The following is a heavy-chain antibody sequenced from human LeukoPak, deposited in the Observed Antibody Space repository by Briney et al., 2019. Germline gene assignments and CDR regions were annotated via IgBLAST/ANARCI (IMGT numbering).Heavy chain of an antibody. D-gene: IGHD6-13*01. CDR1: GFTFSTYD. CDR2: IDTGGDT. J-gene: IGHJ4*02. CDR3: ARVAPTGYYFDN. Sequence: PGGSLRLSCAASGFTFSTYDFHWVRQATGKGLEWVSAIDTGGDTYYAGSVKGRFTISRENAKNSLYLQMNSLRAEDTAVYYCARVAPTGYYFDNWGQGTLVTVSS. V-gene: IGHV3-13*04.